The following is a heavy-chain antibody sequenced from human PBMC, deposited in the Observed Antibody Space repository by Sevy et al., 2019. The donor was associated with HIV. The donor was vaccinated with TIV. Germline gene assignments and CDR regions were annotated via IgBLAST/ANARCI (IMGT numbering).Heavy chain of an antibody. V-gene: IGHV3-74*01. D-gene: IGHD3-9*01. CDR2: INSDGSST. J-gene: IGHJ6*02. CDR3: ARAFFDYYDILTGYRPHYYYYYGMDV. CDR1: GFTFSSYW. Sequence: GGSLRLSCAASGFTFSSYWMHWVRQAPGKGLVWVSRINSDGSSTSYADSVKGRFTSSRDNAKNTLYLQMNSLRAEDKAVYYCARAFFDYYDILTGYRPHYYYYYGMDVWGQGTTVTVSS.